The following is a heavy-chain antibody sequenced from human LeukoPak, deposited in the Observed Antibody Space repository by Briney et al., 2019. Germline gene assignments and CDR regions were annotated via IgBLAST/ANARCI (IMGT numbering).Heavy chain of an antibody. CDR1: GFTFSSYA. Sequence: PGASLRLSCAASGFTFSSYAMSWVRQAPGKGLEWVSAISGSGGSTYYADSVKGRFTISRDNSKNTLYLQMNSLYYCGKETAAAGEFDYWGQGTLVTVSS. CDR2: ISGSGGST. D-gene: IGHD6-13*01. CDR3: GEFDY. V-gene: IGHV3-23*01. J-gene: IGHJ4*02.